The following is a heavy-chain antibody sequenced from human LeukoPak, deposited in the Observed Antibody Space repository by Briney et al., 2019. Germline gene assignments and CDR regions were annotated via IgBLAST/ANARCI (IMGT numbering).Heavy chain of an antibody. CDR2: INHSGST. CDR1: GGSFSGYY. J-gene: IGHJ4*02. CDR3: ARTRGYNVYYYDSSGYSFDY. V-gene: IGHV4-34*01. D-gene: IGHD3-22*01. Sequence: SETLSLTCAVYGGSFSGYYWSWIRQPPGKGLEWIGEINHSGSTNYNPSLKSRVTISVDTPKNQFSLKLSSVTAADTAVYYCARTRGYNVYYYDSSGYSFDYWGQGTLVTVSS.